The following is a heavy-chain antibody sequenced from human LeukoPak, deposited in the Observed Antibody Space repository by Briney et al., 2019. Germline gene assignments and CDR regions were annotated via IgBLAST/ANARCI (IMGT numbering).Heavy chain of an antibody. Sequence: GGSLRLSCAASGFTFSSYSMNWVRQAPGKGLEWVSSISSSSSYIYYADSVKGRFTISRDNAKSSLYLQMNSLRAEDTAVYYCARASGSNYYGSGSWGQGTLVTVSS. CDR1: GFTFSSYS. V-gene: IGHV3-21*01. J-gene: IGHJ4*02. D-gene: IGHD3-10*01. CDR3: ARASGSNYYGSGS. CDR2: ISSSSSYI.